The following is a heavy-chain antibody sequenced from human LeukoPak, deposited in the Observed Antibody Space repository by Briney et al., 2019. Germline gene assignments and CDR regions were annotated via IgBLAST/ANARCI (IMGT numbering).Heavy chain of an antibody. V-gene: IGHV3-7*01. CDR2: INQDGSEK. CDR3: ARILDSAWGELGY. D-gene: IGHD6-19*01. Sequence: GGSLRLSCAASGFTFSTYWMSWVRQAPGKGLECVANINQDGSEKYYVDSVKGRFTISRDNSKNTLYLQMNSLRAEDTAVYYCARILDSAWGELGYWGQGTLVTVSS. CDR1: GFTFSTYW. J-gene: IGHJ4*02.